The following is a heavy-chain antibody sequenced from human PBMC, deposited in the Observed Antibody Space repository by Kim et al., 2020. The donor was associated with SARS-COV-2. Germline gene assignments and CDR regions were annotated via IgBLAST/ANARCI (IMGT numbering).Heavy chain of an antibody. CDR2: ISGSGGST. V-gene: IGHV3-23*01. Sequence: GGSLRLSCAASGFTFSSYAMSWVRQAPGKGLEWVSAISGSGGSTYYADSVKGRFTISRDNSKNTLYLQMNSLRAEDTAVYYCATLLKYSSSRGPFLYYFDYWGQGTLVTVSS. J-gene: IGHJ4*02. D-gene: IGHD6-13*01. CDR1: GFTFSSYA. CDR3: ATLLKYSSSRGPFLYYFDY.